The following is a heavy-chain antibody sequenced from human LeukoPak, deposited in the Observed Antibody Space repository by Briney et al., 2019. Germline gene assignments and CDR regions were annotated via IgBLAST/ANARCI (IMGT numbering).Heavy chain of an antibody. D-gene: IGHD3-9*01. V-gene: IGHV4-34*01. Sequence: PSETLSLTCAVYGESFSGYYWSWIRQPPGKGLEWIGEINQSGSTKYNPSLKSRVSISADTSKYQFFLKLNSVTAADTAVYYCARRRLRYFDWLEGDYYYYYMDVWGKGTTVTISS. CDR1: GESFSGYY. CDR2: INQSGST. CDR3: ARRRLRYFDWLEGDYYYYYMDV. J-gene: IGHJ6*03.